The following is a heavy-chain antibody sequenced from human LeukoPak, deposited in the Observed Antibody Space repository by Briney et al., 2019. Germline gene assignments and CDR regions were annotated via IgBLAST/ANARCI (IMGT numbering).Heavy chain of an antibody. CDR1: GYSINSGYY. CDR3: ARLDNSAWDFDY. Sequence: PSETLSLTCAVSGYSINSGYYWGWIRQPPGKGREWIGSMYHSGTTFYNPSLKSRVTISIDTSKNHLSLRLGSVTAADTAVYYCARLDNSAWDFDYWGQGTLVTVSS. CDR2: MYHSGTT. V-gene: IGHV4-38-2*01. J-gene: IGHJ4*02. D-gene: IGHD6-19*01.